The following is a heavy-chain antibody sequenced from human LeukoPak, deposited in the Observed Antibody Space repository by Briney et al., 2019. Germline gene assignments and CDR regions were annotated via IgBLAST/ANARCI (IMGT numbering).Heavy chain of an antibody. Sequence: GGSLRLSCAASGFTFSSYSMNWVRQAPGKGLEWVSSISSSSSYIYYADSVKGRFTISRDNAKNSLYLQMNSLRAEDTAVYYCARGGSGSYYRPPFDYWGQGTLVTVSS. V-gene: IGHV3-21*01. CDR3: ARGGSGSYYRPPFDY. CDR1: GFTFSSYS. CDR2: ISSSSSYI. D-gene: IGHD3-10*01. J-gene: IGHJ4*02.